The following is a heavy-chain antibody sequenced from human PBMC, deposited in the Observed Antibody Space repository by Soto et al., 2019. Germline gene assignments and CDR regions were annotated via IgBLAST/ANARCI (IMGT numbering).Heavy chain of an antibody. V-gene: IGHV3-30*18. CDR2: ISYDGSNK. CDR1: GFTFSSYG. D-gene: IGHD4-4*01. CDR3: AKDRLPYSPPYYYYGMDV. J-gene: IGHJ6*02. Sequence: ESGGGVVQPGRSLRLSCAASGFTFSSYGMHWVRQAPGKGLEWVAVISYDGSNKYYADSVKGRFTISRDNSKTTLYLQMNSLRAEDTAVSYCAKDRLPYSPPYYYYGMDVWGQGTTVTVSS.